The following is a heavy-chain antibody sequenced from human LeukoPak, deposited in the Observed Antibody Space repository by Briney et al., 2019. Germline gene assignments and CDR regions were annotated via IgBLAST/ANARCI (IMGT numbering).Heavy chain of an antibody. V-gene: IGHV3-23*01. CDR1: GFTFSSYA. J-gene: IGHJ4*02. CDR3: AKTDSSDYSYYFDY. Sequence: GGSLRLSCAASGFTFSSYAMSWDRQAPGKGLEWVSAISGSGGRTYYADSVKGRFTISRDNSKNTLYLQMKSLRAEDTAVYYCAKTDSSDYSYYFDYWGQGTLVTVSS. CDR2: ISGSGGRT. D-gene: IGHD3-22*01.